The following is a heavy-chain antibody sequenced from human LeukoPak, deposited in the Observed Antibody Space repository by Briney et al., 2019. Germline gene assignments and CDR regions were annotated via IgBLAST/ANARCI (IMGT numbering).Heavy chain of an antibody. J-gene: IGHJ2*01. D-gene: IGHD1-26*01. Sequence: GESLKISCKGSGYIFNNYWIGWVRQMPGEGLEWMGLIYPPDSDTKYSPSFQGQVAISADKSINTAYLQWSSLKASDTAMYYCARQTGRSWYFDLWGRGTLVTVSS. CDR1: GYIFNNYW. CDR3: ARQTGRSWYFDL. V-gene: IGHV5-51*01. CDR2: IYPPDSDT.